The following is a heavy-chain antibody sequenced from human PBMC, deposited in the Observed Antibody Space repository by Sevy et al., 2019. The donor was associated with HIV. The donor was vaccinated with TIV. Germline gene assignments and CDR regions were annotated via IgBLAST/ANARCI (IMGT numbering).Heavy chain of an antibody. J-gene: IGHJ4*02. CDR1: GFTFSNYA. CDR3: ARKYDSSGYFDY. Sequence: GGSLRLSCAASGFTFSNYAMNWVRQAPGKGLEWVSGISGSGGSGGKTNYADSGKGRFPISRDDSKNLLYLQLYRLRAEDTAIYYCARKYDSSGYFDYWGQGTLVTVSS. V-gene: IGHV3-23*01. CDR2: ISGSGGSGGKT. D-gene: IGHD3-22*01.